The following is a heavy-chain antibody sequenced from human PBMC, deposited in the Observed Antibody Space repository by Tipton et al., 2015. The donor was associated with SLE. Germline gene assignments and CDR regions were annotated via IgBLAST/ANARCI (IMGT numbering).Heavy chain of an antibody. V-gene: IGHV4-38-2*02. CDR3: ARVGVEDYGDYPGGEGDY. CDR1: GGSISSYY. CDR2: IYHSGST. J-gene: IGHJ4*02. Sequence: TLSLTCTVSGGSISSYYWGWIRQPPGKGLEWIGSIYHSGSTSYNPSLKSRVTISGDTSKNQFSLKLSSVTAADTAVYYCARVGVEDYGDYPGGEGDYWGQGTLVTVSS. D-gene: IGHD4-17*01.